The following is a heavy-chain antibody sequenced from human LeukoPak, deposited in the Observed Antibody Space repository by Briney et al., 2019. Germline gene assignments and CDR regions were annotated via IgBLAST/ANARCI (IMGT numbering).Heavy chain of an antibody. CDR2: ISYDGSNK. Sequence: GGSLRLSCAASGFTFSSYGMHWVRQAPDKGLEWVAVISYDGSNKYYADSVKGRFTISRDNSKNTLYLQMNSLRAEDTAVYYCAKCSGGSCYYYGMDVWGQGTTVTVSS. CDR3: AKCSGGSCYYYGMDV. J-gene: IGHJ6*02. CDR1: GFTFSSYG. V-gene: IGHV3-30*18. D-gene: IGHD2-15*01.